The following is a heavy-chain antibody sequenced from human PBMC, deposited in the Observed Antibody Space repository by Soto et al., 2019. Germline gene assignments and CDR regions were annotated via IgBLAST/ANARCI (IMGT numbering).Heavy chain of an antibody. CDR2: ISGSGTHT. J-gene: IGHJ5*02. CDR1: GFTFSTFA. D-gene: IGHD5-18*01. Sequence: EVQLLESGGGLVQPGESLRLSCAASGFTFSTFAMSWVRQAPGKGLEWVSSISGSGTHTYFAESVRGQFTISRDNAKSTLFLQMNSLSAEDTAVYYCTKCATEGASCYFDPWGPGTLVTVSS. V-gene: IGHV3-23*01. CDR3: TKCATEGASCYFDP.